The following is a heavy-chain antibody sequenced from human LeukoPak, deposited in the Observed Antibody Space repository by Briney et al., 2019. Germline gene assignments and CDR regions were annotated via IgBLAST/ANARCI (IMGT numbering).Heavy chain of an antibody. D-gene: IGHD3-9*01. Sequence: SETLSLTCTVSGGSISSYYWSWIRQPPGKGLEWIGYIYYSGSTNYNPSLKSRVTISVDTSRNQFSLKLRSVTAADTAVYYCARVTGYMIEDYFDYWGQGILVTVSS. V-gene: IGHV4-59*01. CDR2: IYYSGST. CDR1: GGSISSYY. J-gene: IGHJ4*02. CDR3: ARVTGYMIEDYFDY.